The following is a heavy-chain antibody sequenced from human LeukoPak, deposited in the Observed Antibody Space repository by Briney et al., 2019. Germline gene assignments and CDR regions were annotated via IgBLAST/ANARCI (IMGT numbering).Heavy chain of an antibody. J-gene: IGHJ4*01. D-gene: IGHD3-10*01. V-gene: IGHV1-18*01. CDR3: ARGAPKVWLGQLMFRKGTRFNSAHREEPFDN. CDR1: GYSFTISG. CDR2: ISAYNGNT. Sequence: ASVKVSCKASGYSFTISGISWVRQAPGQGLEWMGWISAYNGNTNYAQKLQGRVTMTTDTSTSTAYMELRSLRSDDTAVYYCARGAPKVWLGQLMFRKGTRFNSAHREEPFDNWGQGTLVTVSS.